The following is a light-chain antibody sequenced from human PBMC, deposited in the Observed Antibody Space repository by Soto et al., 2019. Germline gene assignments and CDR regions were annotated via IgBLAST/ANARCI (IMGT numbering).Light chain of an antibody. J-gene: IGKJ4*01. CDR1: QSVSSN. CDR2: GIS. CDR3: QQHNNWPLT. Sequence: EIVMTQSPATLSVSPGERATLSCRASQSVSSNLAWYQQKPGQAPRLLMYGISTRATGIPARFSGSGSGTEVTLTISSLQSEDFAIYYCQQHNNWPLTFGGGTKVEIK. V-gene: IGKV3-15*01.